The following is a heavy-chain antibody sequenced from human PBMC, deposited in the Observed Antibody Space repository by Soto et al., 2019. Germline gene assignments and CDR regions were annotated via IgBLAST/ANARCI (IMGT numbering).Heavy chain of an antibody. CDR1: GFTFSSYG. Sequence: QVQLVESGGGVVQPGRSLRLSCAASGFTFSSYGIHWVRQAPGKGLEWVAVISYDGSNKYYADSVKGRFTISRDNSKNTLYLQMNSLRAEDTAVYYCAKCDSYGPRAHYHYGMDVWGQGTTVTVSS. CDR2: ISYDGSNK. D-gene: IGHD5-18*01. CDR3: AKCDSYGPRAHYHYGMDV. J-gene: IGHJ6*02. V-gene: IGHV3-30*18.